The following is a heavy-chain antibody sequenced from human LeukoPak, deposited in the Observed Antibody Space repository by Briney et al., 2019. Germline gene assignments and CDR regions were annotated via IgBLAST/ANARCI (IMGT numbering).Heavy chain of an antibody. V-gene: IGHV1-2*02. CDR2: INPNSGGT. CDR3: ARGRVGETGFDY. CDR1: GYTFTGYY. D-gene: IGHD1-26*01. J-gene: IGHJ4*02. Sequence: GASVKVSCKASGYTFTGYYMHCVRQAPGQGLEWMGWINPNSGGTNYAQKFQGRVTMTRETSISTSYMELSRLRSDDTAVYYCARGRVGETGFDYWGQGTLVTVSS.